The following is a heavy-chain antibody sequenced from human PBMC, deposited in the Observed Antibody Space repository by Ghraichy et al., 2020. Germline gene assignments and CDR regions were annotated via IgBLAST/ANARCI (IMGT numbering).Heavy chain of an antibody. Sequence: SETLSLTCSVSGGSISSSSYYWGWIRQPPGKGLEWIGNIYYSGTTYYNPSLRSRVTISIDTSESQFSLRLRSVTAADTAVYYCGRQSPRDGYNPRGQGILVPSPQ. J-gene: IGHJ5*02. V-gene: IGHV4-39*01. CDR2: IYYSGTT. D-gene: IGHD5-24*01. CDR1: GGSISSSSYY. CDR3: GRQSPRDGYNP.